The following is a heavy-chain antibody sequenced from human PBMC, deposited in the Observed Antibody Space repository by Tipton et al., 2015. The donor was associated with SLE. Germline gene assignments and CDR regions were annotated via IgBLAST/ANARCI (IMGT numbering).Heavy chain of an antibody. J-gene: IGHJ4*02. D-gene: IGHD3-10*01. CDR1: GGSISSSSYY. CDR2: IYYSGST. Sequence: TLSLTCTVSGGSISSSSYYWGWIRQPPGNGLEWIGSIYYSGSTYYNPSLKSRVTISVDTSKNQFSLKLSSVTAADTAVYYCASSTGNIWFGELFPRGWGQGTLVTVSS. CDR3: ASSTGNIWFGELFPRG. V-gene: IGHV4-39*07.